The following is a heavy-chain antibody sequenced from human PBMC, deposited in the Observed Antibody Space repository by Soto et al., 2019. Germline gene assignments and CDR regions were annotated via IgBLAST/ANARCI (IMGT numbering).Heavy chain of an antibody. D-gene: IGHD1-26*01. J-gene: IGHJ5*02. Sequence: GGSLRLSCAASGFTFNNYAMNWVRQAPGKGLEWVSAISSSGGATFYADSVKGRFTGSRDNSKNTLFLQMNSLRAEDTAVYYCARLSPDEYGGSYSGPWGQGTLVTVSS. CDR1: GFTFNNYA. CDR2: ISSSGGAT. V-gene: IGHV3-23*01. CDR3: ARLSPDEYGGSYSGP.